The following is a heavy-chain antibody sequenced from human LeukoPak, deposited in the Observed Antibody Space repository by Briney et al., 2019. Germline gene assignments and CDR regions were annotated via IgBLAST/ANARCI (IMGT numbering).Heavy chain of an antibody. CDR3: ARGKRGYSYGSPDY. CDR1: GGSISSYT. D-gene: IGHD5-18*01. CDR2: IYYSGST. Sequence: PSETLSLTCTVSGGSISSYTWGWIRQPPGKELEWLEYIYYSGSTNYNPSLKSRVTISVDTSKNQFSLKLSSVTAADTAVYYCARGKRGYSYGSPDYWGQGTLVTVSS. V-gene: IGHV4-59*08. J-gene: IGHJ4*02.